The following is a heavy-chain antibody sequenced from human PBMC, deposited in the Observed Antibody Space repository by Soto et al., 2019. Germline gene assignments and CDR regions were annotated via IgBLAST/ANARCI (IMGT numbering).Heavy chain of an antibody. CDR1: GYTFTSYG. J-gene: IGHJ3*02. V-gene: IGHV1-18*01. Sequence: ASVKVSCKASGYTFTSYGISWVRQAPGQGLEWMGWISAYNGNTNYAQKLQGRVTMTTDTSTSTAYMELRSLRSEDTAVYYCARQSLGTIFRVVIIPVSGFFGAFDIWGQGTMVTVSS. D-gene: IGHD3-3*01. CDR3: ARQSLGTIFRVVIIPVSGFFGAFDI. CDR2: ISAYNGNT.